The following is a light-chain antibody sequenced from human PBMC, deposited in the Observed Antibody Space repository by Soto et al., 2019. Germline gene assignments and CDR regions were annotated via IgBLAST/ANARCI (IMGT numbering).Light chain of an antibody. Sequence: QSALTQPASVSGSPGQSITISCTGTSSDVGGYNYVSWYQQHPGKAPKLMIYEVSNRPSGDSDRFSGSKSGNTASLTISGLQAEDEADYYCSSYTSSSTPYVFGSGTMVTVL. CDR3: SSYTSSSTPYV. J-gene: IGLJ1*01. CDR2: EVS. V-gene: IGLV2-14*03. CDR1: SSDVGGYNY.